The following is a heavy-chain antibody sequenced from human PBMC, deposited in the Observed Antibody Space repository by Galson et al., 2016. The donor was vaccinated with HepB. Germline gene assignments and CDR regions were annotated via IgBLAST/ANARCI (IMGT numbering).Heavy chain of an antibody. D-gene: IGHD3-9*01. V-gene: IGHV2-5*02. Sequence: PALVKPTQTLTLTCTFSGFSLSTTGVGVGWIRQPPGKALEWLALIYWDDDKRYSPALKTRLTITKDTSKNQLVLTMTKLAPVDTATYYCGHAKYYNILNGPTEGAVFDYWGQGTLVTVSS. J-gene: IGHJ4*02. CDR2: IYWDDDK. CDR3: GHAKYYNILNGPTEGAVFDY. CDR1: GFSLSTTGVG.